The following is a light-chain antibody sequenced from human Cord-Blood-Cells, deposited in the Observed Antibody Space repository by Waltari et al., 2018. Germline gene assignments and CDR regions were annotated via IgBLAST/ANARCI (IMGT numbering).Light chain of an antibody. V-gene: IGLV2-14*01. CDR3: SSYTSSSTLV. CDR1: SSDVGGCNN. J-gene: IGLJ1*01. CDR2: DVS. Sequence: QSALPHPASVSGSPAQSITISCTGTSSDVGGCNNYSWYQQHPGKAPKLMIYDVSNRPSGVSNRFSGSKSGNTASLTISGLQAEDEADYYCSSYTSSSTLVFGTGTKVTVL.